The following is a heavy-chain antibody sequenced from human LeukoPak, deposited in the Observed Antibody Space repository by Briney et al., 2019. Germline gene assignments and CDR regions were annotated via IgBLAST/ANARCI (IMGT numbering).Heavy chain of an antibody. V-gene: IGHV4-39*01. CDR2: IYSSGNT. Sequence: SSETLSLTCTVSGGSISSSNYYWGWIRQSPGKGLEWIGSIYSSGNTYYNPSLKSRVTISVDTSKNQFSLKVTSVTAADTAVYCCASGSYSSGWYPYFEFWGQGILVTVSS. J-gene: IGHJ4*02. CDR3: ASGSYSSGWYPYFEF. D-gene: IGHD6-19*01. CDR1: GGSISSSNYY.